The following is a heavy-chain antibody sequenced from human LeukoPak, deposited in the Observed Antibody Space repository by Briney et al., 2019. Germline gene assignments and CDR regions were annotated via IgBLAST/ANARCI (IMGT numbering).Heavy chain of an antibody. V-gene: IGHV3-7*01. D-gene: IGHD1-26*01. CDR1: GFTFSSYW. CDR2: IKQDGSEK. CDR3: ARDRWICSGSYSGFFDY. J-gene: IGHJ4*02. Sequence: PGGSLRLSCAASGFTFSSYWMSWVRQAPGKGLEWVANIKQDGSEKYYVDSVKGRFTISRDNAKNSLYLQMNSLRAEDTAVYYCARDRWICSGSYSGFFDYWGQGTLVTVSS.